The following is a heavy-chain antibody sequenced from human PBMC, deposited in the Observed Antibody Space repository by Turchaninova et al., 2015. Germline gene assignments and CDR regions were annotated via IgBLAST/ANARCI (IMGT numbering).Heavy chain of an antibody. V-gene: IGHV2-5*02. Sequence: QITLKESGPTLVKPTQTVTLTCTLSGVSVHTAGVGVAWIRQPPGKALEWLGIIYWDGGDDYSPSLKNRLTITKAGPKTQGDVTMTKSDPLETATYYCAHRPLTYHHDVSGYYNWFDSWGQGTLVTVSS. CDR2: IYWDGGD. CDR3: AHRPLTYHHDVSGYYNWFDS. D-gene: IGHD3-22*01. J-gene: IGHJ5*01. CDR1: GVSVHTAGVG.